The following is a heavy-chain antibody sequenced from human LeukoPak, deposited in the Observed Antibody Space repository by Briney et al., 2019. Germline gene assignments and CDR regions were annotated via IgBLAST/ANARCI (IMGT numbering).Heavy chain of an antibody. CDR3: AKDIMATRDWYFDL. V-gene: IGHV3-9*01. CDR2: ISWNSGSI. CDR1: GFTFDDYA. Sequence: GGSLSLSCAASGFTFDDYAMHWVRQAPGKGLEWVSGISWNSGSIGYADSVKGRFTISRDNAKNSLYLQMNSLRAEDTALYYCAKDIMATRDWYFDLWGRGTLVTVSS. D-gene: IGHD5-24*01. J-gene: IGHJ2*01.